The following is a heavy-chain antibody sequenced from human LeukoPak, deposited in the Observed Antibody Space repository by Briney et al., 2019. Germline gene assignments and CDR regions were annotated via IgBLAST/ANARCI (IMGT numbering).Heavy chain of an antibody. CDR1: GDSINSYY. Sequence: PSETLSLTCTVSGDSINSYYWNWIRQPPGKGLEWIGYIYYSGRTDYNPSLKSRVTISVDTSKNQFSMKLKSVTAADTAVYFCARGRWLPNAFDIWGQGTMVTVFS. J-gene: IGHJ3*02. D-gene: IGHD5-24*01. CDR2: IYYSGRT. V-gene: IGHV4-59*01. CDR3: ARGRWLPNAFDI.